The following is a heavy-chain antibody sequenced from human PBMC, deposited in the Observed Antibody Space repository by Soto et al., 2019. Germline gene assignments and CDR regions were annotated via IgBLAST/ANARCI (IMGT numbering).Heavy chain of an antibody. Sequence: QVHLVQSGAEVKSPGSAVKVSCKVSGAGDTFINYGINWMRQSPGQGLEWMGGTIPAFGTANYAQKFQGRVTITADTSTTTAYMELSSLRSDDTAVYYCWRHDKTALPPLDSWGQGTLVSVSS. CDR1: GAGDTFINYG. CDR3: WRHDKTALPPLDS. CDR2: TIPAFGTA. J-gene: IGHJ4*02. D-gene: IGHD1-1*01. V-gene: IGHV1-69*06.